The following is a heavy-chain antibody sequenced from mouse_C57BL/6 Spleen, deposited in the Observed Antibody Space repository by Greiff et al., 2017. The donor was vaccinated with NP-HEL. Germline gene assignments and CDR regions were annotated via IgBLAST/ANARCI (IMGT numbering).Heavy chain of an antibody. CDR2: ISGGGGNT. Sequence: DVKLVESGGGLVKPGGSLKLSCAASGFTFSSYTMSWVRQTPEKRLEWVATISGGGGNTYYPDSVKGRFTISRDNAKNTLYLQMSSLRSEDTALYYCARHGDYGSSWYFDVWGTGTTVTVSS. D-gene: IGHD1-1*01. CDR3: ARHGDYGSSWYFDV. CDR1: GFTFSSYT. V-gene: IGHV5-9*01. J-gene: IGHJ1*03.